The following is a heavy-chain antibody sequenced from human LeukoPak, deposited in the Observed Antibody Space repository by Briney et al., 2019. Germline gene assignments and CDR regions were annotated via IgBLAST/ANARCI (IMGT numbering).Heavy chain of an antibody. Sequence: GGSLRLSCAASGFTFRTYTMNWVRQAPGKGLQWVSSISSSSTYIYYADSMKGRITISRDNARNSVYLQMDSLRAEDTAVYYCARWVTMVRGVEDYWGQGTLVTVSS. CDR2: ISSSSTYI. CDR3: ARWVTMVRGVEDY. V-gene: IGHV3-21*04. CDR1: GFTFRTYT. J-gene: IGHJ4*02. D-gene: IGHD3-10*01.